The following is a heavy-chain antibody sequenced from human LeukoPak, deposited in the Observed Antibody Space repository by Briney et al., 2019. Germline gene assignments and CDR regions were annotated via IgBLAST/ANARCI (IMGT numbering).Heavy chain of an antibody. D-gene: IGHD6-19*01. CDR3: ARLSSSWQFDY. V-gene: IGHV5-51*01. Sequence: GESLKISCKGSGYIFTTYWIGWVRHMPGKGLEWMGITSPTDSDTRYSPSFQGQVTISADKSINTAYLQWSSLKASDTAMYYCARLSSSWQFDYWGQGTLVTVSS. J-gene: IGHJ4*02. CDR1: GYIFTTYW. CDR2: TSPTDSDT.